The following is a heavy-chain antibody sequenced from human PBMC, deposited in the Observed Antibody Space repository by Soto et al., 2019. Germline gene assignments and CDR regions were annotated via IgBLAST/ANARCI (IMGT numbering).Heavy chain of an antibody. D-gene: IGHD1-26*01. CDR2: IYTSGST. CDR1: GGPISSYY. V-gene: IGHV4-4*07. CDR3: ARSGSYFHWFDP. J-gene: IGHJ5*02. Sequence: SETMSLTCTVAGGPISSYYWTWSRQPAGKGLEWIGRIYTSGSTNYNPSLKSRVTMSVDTSKNQFSLKLSSVTAADTAVYYCARSGSYFHWFDPWGQGTLVTVSS.